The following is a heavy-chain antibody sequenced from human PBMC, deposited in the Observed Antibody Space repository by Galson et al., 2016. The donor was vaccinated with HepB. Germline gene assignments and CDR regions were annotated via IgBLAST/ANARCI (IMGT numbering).Heavy chain of an antibody. Sequence: SETLSLTCAVYGGSLRGHYWSWIRQPPGKGLEWIGEINHSGTSNYNPSLESRVTISVDTSKNQFSLKLTSVTAADTAVYYCAREGWLLSNQYFQDWGQGTLVTVSS. V-gene: IGHV4-34*01. J-gene: IGHJ1*01. D-gene: IGHD3-3*01. CDR3: AREGWLLSNQYFQD. CDR1: GGSLRGHY. CDR2: INHSGTS.